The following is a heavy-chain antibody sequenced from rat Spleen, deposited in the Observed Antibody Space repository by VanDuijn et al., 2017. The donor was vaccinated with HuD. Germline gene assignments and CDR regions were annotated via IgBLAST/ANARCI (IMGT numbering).Heavy chain of an antibody. J-gene: IGHJ3*01. V-gene: IGHV3-3*01. Sequence: QLQESGPGLVKPSQSLSLTCSVTVYSITSSYRWNWIRKFPGNKLEWMGYINGAGSTNYNPSLKSRISITRDKSKNQFFLQLNSVTTEDTATYYCARSARYYFDYWGQGTLVTVSS. D-gene: IGHD1-1*01. CDR1: VYSITSSYR. CDR3: ARSARYYFDY. CDR2: INGAGST.